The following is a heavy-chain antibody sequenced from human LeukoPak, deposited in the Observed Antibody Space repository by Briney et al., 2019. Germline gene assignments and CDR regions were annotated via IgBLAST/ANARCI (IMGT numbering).Heavy chain of an antibody. J-gene: IGHJ4*02. D-gene: IGHD3-10*01. V-gene: IGHV1-46*01. CDR1: GHTFTSYY. CDR2: INPSGGSA. CDR3: ARDHPNYGSGSSTFDY. Sequence: ASVKVSCKASGHTFTSYYMHWVRQAPGQGLEWMGIINPSGGSASYAQKFQGRVTMTRDTSTSTVYMELSSLRSEDTAVYYCARDHPNYGSGSSTFDYWGQGTLVTVSS.